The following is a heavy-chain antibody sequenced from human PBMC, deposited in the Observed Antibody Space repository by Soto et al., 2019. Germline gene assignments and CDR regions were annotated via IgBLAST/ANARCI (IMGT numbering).Heavy chain of an antibody. CDR2: INHSGST. CDR3: AREGDYDFWSGLYGEGNAFDI. V-gene: IGHV4-34*01. Sequence: SETLSLTCAVYGGSFSGYYWSWIRQPPGKGLEWIGEINHSGSTNYNPSLKSRVTISVDTSKNQFSLKLSSVTAADTAVYYCAREGDYDFWSGLYGEGNAFDIWGQGTMVTVSS. J-gene: IGHJ3*02. CDR1: GGSFSGYY. D-gene: IGHD3-3*01.